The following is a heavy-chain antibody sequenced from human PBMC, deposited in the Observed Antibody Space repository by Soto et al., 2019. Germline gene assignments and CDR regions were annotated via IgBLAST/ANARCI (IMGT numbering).Heavy chain of an antibody. CDR2: ISSSSSYI. V-gene: IGHV3-21*01. D-gene: IGHD6-13*01. CDR3: ARSSPPIAAAGTDWFDP. J-gene: IGHJ5*02. Sequence: PGGSLRLSCAASGFTFSSYSMNWVRQAPGKGLEWVSSISSSSSYIYYADSVKGRFTISRDNAKNSLYLQMNSLRAEDTAVYYCARSSPPIAAAGTDWFDPWGQGT. CDR1: GFTFSSYS.